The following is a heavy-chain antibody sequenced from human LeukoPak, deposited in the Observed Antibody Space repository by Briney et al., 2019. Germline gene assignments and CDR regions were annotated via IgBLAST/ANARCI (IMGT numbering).Heavy chain of an antibody. CDR2: IYYSGST. CDR1: GGSISSSSYY. CDR3: ARDHPVADWAPDI. Sequence: SETLSLTCTVSGGSISSSSYYWGWIRQPPGKGLEWIGTIYYSGSTYYNPSLKSRVTISVDTSKNQFSLNLTSVTAADTAVYFCARDHPVADWAPDIWGRGTMVTVSS. V-gene: IGHV4-39*07. J-gene: IGHJ3*02. D-gene: IGHD3-9*01.